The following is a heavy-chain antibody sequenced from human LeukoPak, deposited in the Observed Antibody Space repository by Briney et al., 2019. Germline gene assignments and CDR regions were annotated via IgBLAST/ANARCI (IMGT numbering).Heavy chain of an antibody. CDR3: ARWLQLDYYYYMDV. V-gene: IGHV1-2*02. Sequence: ASVKVSCKASGYTFTGYYMHWVRQAPGQGLEWMGWINPNSGGTNYAQKFQGRVTMTRDTSISTAYMELSRLRSDDTAVYCCARWLQLDYYYYMDVWGKGTTVTVSS. D-gene: IGHD1-1*01. CDR1: GYTFTGYY. J-gene: IGHJ6*03. CDR2: INPNSGGT.